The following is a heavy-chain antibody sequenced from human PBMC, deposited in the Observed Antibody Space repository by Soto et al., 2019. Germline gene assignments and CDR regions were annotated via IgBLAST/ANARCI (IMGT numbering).Heavy chain of an antibody. Sequence: QLQLQESGSGLAKPSQTLSLTCAVSGGSISSGGYSWSWIRQPPGKGLEWIGYIYHSGSTYYNPSPXTXXTISVDRSKNQFSLKLSSVTAADTAVYYCARVPDRWGQGTLVTVSS. V-gene: IGHV4-30-2*01. CDR2: IYHSGST. J-gene: IGHJ5*02. D-gene: IGHD2-2*01. CDR3: ARVPDR. CDR1: GGSISSGGYS.